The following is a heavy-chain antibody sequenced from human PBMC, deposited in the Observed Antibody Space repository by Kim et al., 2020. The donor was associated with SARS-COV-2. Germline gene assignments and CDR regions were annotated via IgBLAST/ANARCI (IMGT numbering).Heavy chain of an antibody. J-gene: IGHJ3*02. CDR2: ISSDSSYI. D-gene: IGHD2-15*01. CDR1: GFAFSGYS. V-gene: IGHV3-21*01. Sequence: GGSLRLSCAASGFAFSGYSMNWVRQAPGKGLEWVSSISSDSSYIYYADSVKGRFTISRDNAKNSLYLQMNSLRAEDTAVYYCARAGAEYCSGGSCYTGGAFDIWGQGTMVTVSS. CDR3: ARAGAEYCSGGSCYTGGAFDI.